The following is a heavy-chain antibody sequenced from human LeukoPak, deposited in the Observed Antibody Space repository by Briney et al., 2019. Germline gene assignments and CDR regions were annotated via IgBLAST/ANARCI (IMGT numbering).Heavy chain of an antibody. J-gene: IGHJ4*02. D-gene: IGHD5-12*01. CDR3: ARDVSSSGIVSGHGFDY. CDR1: GFTFDDYA. V-gene: IGHV3-9*03. Sequence: GGSLRLSCAASGFTFDDYAMHWVRQGPGKGLEWVSGISWNSGSIGYAGSVKGRFTISRDNAKNSVHLQMNSLRAEDMALYYCARDVSSSGIVSGHGFDYWGQRTLVTVSS. CDR2: ISWNSGSI.